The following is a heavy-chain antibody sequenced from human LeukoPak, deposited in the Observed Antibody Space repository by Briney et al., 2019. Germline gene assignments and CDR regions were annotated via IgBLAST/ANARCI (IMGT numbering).Heavy chain of an antibody. CDR3: ARALGYCSGGTCHRHFDY. CDR1: GFTLKNYW. CDR2: IKHDGSEK. Sequence: GGSLRLSCAASGFTLKNYWMSWVRQDPGKGLEWVAKIKHDGSEKQYVDSVKGRFTISRDNAKNSLYLEMNILRAEDTAVYYCARALGYCSGGTCHRHFDYWGQGTLVTVSS. J-gene: IGHJ4*02. V-gene: IGHV3-7*01. D-gene: IGHD2-15*01.